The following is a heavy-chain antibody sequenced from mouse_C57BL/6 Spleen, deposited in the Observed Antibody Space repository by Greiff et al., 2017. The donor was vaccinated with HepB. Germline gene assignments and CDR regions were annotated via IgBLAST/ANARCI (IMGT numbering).Heavy chain of an antibody. CDR2: INPSNGDT. CDR1: GYAFSSSW. D-gene: IGHD2-5*01. CDR3: ERIGSKWFAY. V-gene: IGHV1-53*01. Sequence: VQLQQSGPELVKPGASVKISCKASGYAFSSSWMHWVKQRPGQGLEWIGNINPSNGDTNYNEKFKSKATLTVDKSSSTAYMQLSSLTSEASAVYYWERIGSKWFAYWGQGTLVTVSA. J-gene: IGHJ3*01.